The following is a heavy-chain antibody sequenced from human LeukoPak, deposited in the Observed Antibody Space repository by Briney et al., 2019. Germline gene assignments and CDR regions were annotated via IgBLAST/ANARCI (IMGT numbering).Heavy chain of an antibody. CDR2: ISGSGGST. J-gene: IGHJ4*02. V-gene: IGHV3-23*01. D-gene: IGHD2-21*02. CDR3: ARQHCGGDCYSHLFDY. CDR1: GFTFSSYG. Sequence: GGTLRLSCAASGFTFSSYGMSWVRQAPGKGLEWVSAISGSGGSTYYADSVKGRFTISRDNSKNTLYLQMNSLRAEDTAVYYCARQHCGGDCYSHLFDYWGQGTLVTVSS.